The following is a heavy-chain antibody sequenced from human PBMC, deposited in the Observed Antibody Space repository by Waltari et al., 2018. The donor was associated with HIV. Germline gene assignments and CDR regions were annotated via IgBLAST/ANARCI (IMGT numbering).Heavy chain of an antibody. CDR2: INHSGST. Sequence: QVQLQQWGAGLWKPSGTLSLTCAVYGGSFSGYYWSWIRQPPGKGLEWIGEINHSGSTNYNPSLKSRVTISVDTSKNQFSLKLSSVTAADTAVYYCAREAVTTCGAFDYWGQGTLVTVSS. CDR1: GGSFSGYY. CDR3: AREAVTTCGAFDY. J-gene: IGHJ4*02. D-gene: IGHD4-4*01. V-gene: IGHV4-34*01.